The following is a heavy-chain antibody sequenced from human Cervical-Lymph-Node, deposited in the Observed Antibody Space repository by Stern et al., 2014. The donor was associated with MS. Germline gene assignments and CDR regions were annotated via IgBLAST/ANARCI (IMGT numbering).Heavy chain of an antibody. CDR2: ISYDGKDE. D-gene: IGHD1-26*01. CDR3: AKGGSGSYLD. Sequence: QVQLVESGGGVVQPGGSLRLSCAASGFGFRRYALHWVRQAPGQGLEWVALISYDGKDEYYTDSVKSRFTVSRDNSNNTVDLEMNSLRLEDTAVYYCAKGGSGSYLDWGQGSLVTVSS. J-gene: IGHJ4*02. CDR1: GFGFRRYA. V-gene: IGHV3-30*04.